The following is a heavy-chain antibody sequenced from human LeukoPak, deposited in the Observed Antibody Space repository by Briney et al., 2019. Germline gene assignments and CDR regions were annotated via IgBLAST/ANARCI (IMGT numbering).Heavy chain of an antibody. D-gene: IGHD6-19*01. Sequence: SETLSLTCTVSGGSISSGSYYWRWIRQPAGKGLEWIGRIYTSGSTNYNPSLKSRVTISVDTSKNQFSLKLSSVTAADTAVYYCARAVAGYNWFDPWGQGTLVTVSS. CDR2: IYTSGST. V-gene: IGHV4-61*02. J-gene: IGHJ5*02. CDR3: ARAVAGYNWFDP. CDR1: GGSISSGSYY.